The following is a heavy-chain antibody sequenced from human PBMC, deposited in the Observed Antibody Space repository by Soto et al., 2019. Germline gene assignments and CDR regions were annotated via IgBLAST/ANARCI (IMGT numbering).Heavy chain of an antibody. D-gene: IGHD1-26*01. CDR3: ARVGWGGSYPILNDAFDI. CDR2: IYPGDSDT. Sequence: GESLKISCKGSGYSFTSYWIGWVRQMPGKGLEWMGIIYPGDSDTRYSPSFQGQVTISADKSISTAYLQWSSLKASDTAMYYCARVGWGGSYPILNDAFDIWGQGTMVTVSS. J-gene: IGHJ3*02. V-gene: IGHV5-51*01. CDR1: GYSFTSYW.